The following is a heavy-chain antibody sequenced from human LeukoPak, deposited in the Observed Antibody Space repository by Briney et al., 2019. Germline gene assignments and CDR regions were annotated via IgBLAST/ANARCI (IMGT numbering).Heavy chain of an antibody. CDR2: ISGSGSTI. Sequence: GGPLRLSCVVSGFTFSGYSMNWVRQAPGKGLEWVSYISGSGSTIFYADSMKGRFTVSRDNAKNSLYLQMDSLRDGDTAVYYCTRGRPGHYYDYWGQGTRVTVSS. D-gene: IGHD7-27*01. CDR3: TRGRPGHYYDY. V-gene: IGHV3-48*02. CDR1: GFTFSGYS. J-gene: IGHJ4*02.